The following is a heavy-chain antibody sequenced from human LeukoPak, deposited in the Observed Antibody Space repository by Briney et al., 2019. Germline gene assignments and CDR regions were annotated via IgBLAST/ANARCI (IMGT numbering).Heavy chain of an antibody. CDR2: IKQDGSEK. D-gene: IGHD3-22*01. J-gene: IGHJ4*02. CDR1: GFTFKNYA. CDR3: ARVHTQDYYDSSGYFGY. V-gene: IGHV3-7*01. Sequence: RSGGSLRLSCAASGFTFKNYAMHWVRQAPGKGLEWVANIKQDGSEKYYVDSVKGRFTISRDNAKSSLYLQMNSLRAEDTAVYYCARVHTQDYYDSSGYFGYWGQGTLVTVSS.